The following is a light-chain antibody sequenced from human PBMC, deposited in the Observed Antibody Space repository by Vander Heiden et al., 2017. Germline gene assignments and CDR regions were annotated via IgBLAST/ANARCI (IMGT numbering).Light chain of an antibody. CDR1: QSIGTS. CDR3: QQSHSFPRT. Sequence: DIQMTQSPSSLSASVGDRVTITCRASQSIGTSLIWYQHKPGTAPKVLISGSSSLQSGVPSRFSGSGSATDFTLTIGGLQPEDLGTYYCQQSHSFPRTFGPGTKLNVK. V-gene: IGKV1-39*01. J-gene: IGKJ3*01. CDR2: GSS.